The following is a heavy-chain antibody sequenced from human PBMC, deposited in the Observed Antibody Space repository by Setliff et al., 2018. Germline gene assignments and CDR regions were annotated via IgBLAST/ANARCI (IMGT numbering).Heavy chain of an antibody. V-gene: IGHV1-24*01. CDR3: ARSDHLVVDGFDV. CDR2: FDPEDGET. J-gene: IGHJ3*01. Sequence: GASVKVSCKVSGYTLTELSMHWVRQAPGKGLEWMGGFDPEDGETIYAQKFQGRVTMTEDTSTDTAYMELSRLTSDDIAVYFCARSDHLVVDGFDVWGQGTMVTVSS. CDR1: GYTLTELS. D-gene: IGHD3-16*01.